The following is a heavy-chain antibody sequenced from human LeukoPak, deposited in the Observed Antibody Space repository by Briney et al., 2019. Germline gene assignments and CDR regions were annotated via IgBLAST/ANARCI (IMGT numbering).Heavy chain of an antibody. D-gene: IGHD6-19*01. CDR3: AKTPGIAVAGTGFDY. CDR1: GFTFSSYA. Sequence: AGGSLRLSCAASGFTFSSYAMTWVRQAPGKGLEWVSTVSGSGGSPYYADSVKGRFTISRDNSKNTLYLQMNSLRAEDTAVYYCAKTPGIAVAGTGFDYWGQGTLVTVSS. V-gene: IGHV3-23*01. J-gene: IGHJ4*02. CDR2: VSGSGGSP.